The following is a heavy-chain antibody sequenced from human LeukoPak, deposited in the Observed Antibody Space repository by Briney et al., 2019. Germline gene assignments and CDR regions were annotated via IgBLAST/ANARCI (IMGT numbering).Heavy chain of an antibody. V-gene: IGHV4-31*03. J-gene: IGHJ4*02. CDR1: GGSISSGGYY. Sequence: TPSETLSLTCTVSGGSISSGGYYWSWIRQHPGKGLEWIGYIYYSGSTYYNPSLKSRVTISVDRSKNQFSLKLSSVTAADTAVYYCARALAPTVPGGTMIAEAYFDYWGQGTLVTVSS. CDR2: IYYSGST. D-gene: IGHD3-22*01. CDR3: ARALAPTVPGGTMIAEAYFDY.